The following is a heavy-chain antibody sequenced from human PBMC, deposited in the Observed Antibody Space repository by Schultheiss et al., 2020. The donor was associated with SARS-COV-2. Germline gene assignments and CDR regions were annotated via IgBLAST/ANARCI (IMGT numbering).Heavy chain of an antibody. CDR1: NYTFSSYG. D-gene: IGHD1-7*01. CDR3: AREGVGYNWNYGYNWFDP. J-gene: IGHJ5*02. Sequence: SVKVSCKASNYTFSSYGMSWVRQAPGQGLEWMGWISASGGDTNYAQKFQGRVTMTRDTSISTAYMELSRLRSDDTAVYYCAREGVGYNWNYGYNWFDPWGQGTLVTVSS. V-gene: IGHV1-2*02. CDR2: ISASGGDT.